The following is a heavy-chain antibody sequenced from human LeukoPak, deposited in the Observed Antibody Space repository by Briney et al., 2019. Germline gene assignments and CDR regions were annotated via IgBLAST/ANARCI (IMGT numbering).Heavy chain of an antibody. CDR2: LYSGGIR. J-gene: IGHJ4*02. CDR1: KLTVSSNY. CDR3: ASGDCTNGICPDY. V-gene: IGHV3-66*02. D-gene: IGHD2-8*01. Sequence: GGSLRLSGAGSKLTVSSNYMSWVRQAPGKGLDWVSVLYSGGIRYYAGSVQGRFTISRDSSKNTLYLQMNYLLPEDTAVYYCASGDCTNGICPDYWGQGIQVTVSS.